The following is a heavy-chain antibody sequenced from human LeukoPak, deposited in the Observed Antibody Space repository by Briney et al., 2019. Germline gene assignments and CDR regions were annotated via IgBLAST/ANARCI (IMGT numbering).Heavy chain of an antibody. CDR1: GGSFSGYY. J-gene: IGHJ4*02. CDR3: ARPINYDILTGWDF. D-gene: IGHD3-9*01. V-gene: IGHV4-34*01. CDR2: INHSGST. Sequence: SETLSLTCAVYGGSFSGYYWSWIRQPPGKGLEWIGEINHSGSTNYNPSLKSRVTISVDTSKNQFSLKLSSVTAADTAVYYCARPINYDILTGWDFWGQGTLVTVSS.